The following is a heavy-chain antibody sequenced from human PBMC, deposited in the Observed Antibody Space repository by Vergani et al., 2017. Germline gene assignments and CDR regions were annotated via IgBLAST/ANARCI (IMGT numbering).Heavy chain of an antibody. V-gene: IGHV1-3*01. J-gene: IGHJ4*02. CDR1: GYTFTSYA. Sequence: QVQLVQSGAEVKKPGASVKVSCKASGYTFTSYALHWVRQAPGQRLEWMGWINAGNGNTKYSQKFQGRVTITRDTSASTAYMELSSLRSEDTAVYYCARGGDYGDYNYWGQGTLVTVSS. CDR2: INAGNGNT. D-gene: IGHD4-17*01. CDR3: ARGGDYGDYNY.